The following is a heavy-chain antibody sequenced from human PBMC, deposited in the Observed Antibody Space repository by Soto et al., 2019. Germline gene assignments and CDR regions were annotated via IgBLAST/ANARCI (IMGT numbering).Heavy chain of an antibody. V-gene: IGHV3-33*01. D-gene: IGHD4-17*01. CDR2: IWYDGSNK. J-gene: IGHJ4*02. CDR3: ARGALYGDVRRYFDY. Sequence: GGSLRLSCAASGFTFSSYGMHWVRQAPGKGLEWVAVIWYDGSNKYYADSVKGRFTISRDNSKNTLYLQMNSLRAEDTAVYYCARGALYGDVRRYFDYWGQGTLVTVS. CDR1: GFTFSSYG.